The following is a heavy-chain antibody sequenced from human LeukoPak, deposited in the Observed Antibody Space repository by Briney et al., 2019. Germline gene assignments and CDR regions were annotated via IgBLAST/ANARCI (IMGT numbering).Heavy chain of an antibody. CDR3: VRGPYGSGSYR. CDR2: IWYDGSNK. CDR1: GFTFSSYW. Sequence: PGGSLRLSCAASGFTFSSYWMHWVRQAPGKGLEWVAVIWYDGSNKYYADSVQGRFTISRDNSKNTLYLQMNSLRAEDTAVYYCVRGPYGSGSYRWGQGTLVTVSA. V-gene: IGHV3-33*08. D-gene: IGHD3-10*01. J-gene: IGHJ4*02.